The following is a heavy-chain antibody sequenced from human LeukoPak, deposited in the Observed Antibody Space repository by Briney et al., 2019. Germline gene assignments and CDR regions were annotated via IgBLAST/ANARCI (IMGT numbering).Heavy chain of an antibody. CDR3: AKGSYYDSSGSFYFDY. D-gene: IGHD3-22*01. Sequence: PGGSLRLSCAVSGLTFNNYAMSWVRQAPGKGLEWVSAISKSGDHTYYAASAKGRFTIYRDNSKNTLYVQVNSLGTEDTAAYYCAKGSYYDSSGSFYFDYWGQGTLVTVSS. CDR2: ISKSGDHT. CDR1: GLTFNNYA. V-gene: IGHV3-23*01. J-gene: IGHJ4*02.